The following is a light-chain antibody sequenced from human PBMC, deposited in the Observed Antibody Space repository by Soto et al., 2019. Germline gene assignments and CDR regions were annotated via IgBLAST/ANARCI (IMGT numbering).Light chain of an antibody. CDR3: QQYGSSPPWT. J-gene: IGKJ1*01. Sequence: EIVMTQSPATLSVSPGERATLSCMASQSVSSNLAWYQQKPGQAPRLPIYGASTRATGIPARFSGSGSGTDFTLTISRLEPEDFAVYYCQQYGSSPPWTFGQGTKVDI. CDR1: QSVSSN. CDR2: GAS. V-gene: IGKV3-15*01.